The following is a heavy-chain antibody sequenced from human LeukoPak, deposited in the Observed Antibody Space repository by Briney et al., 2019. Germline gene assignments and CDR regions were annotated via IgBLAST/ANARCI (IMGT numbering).Heavy chain of an antibody. D-gene: IGHD3-22*01. CDR3: AKVPQYYYDSSGYFDY. Sequence: GGSLRLSCAASGFTFSNSAMSWVRQAPGKGLEWVSAISGSGASTYYADSVKGRFTISRDNSKNTLYPQMNSLRAEDTAVYYCAKVPQYYYDSSGYFDYWGQGTLVTVSS. CDR1: GFTFSNSA. V-gene: IGHV3-23*01. J-gene: IGHJ4*02. CDR2: ISGSGAST.